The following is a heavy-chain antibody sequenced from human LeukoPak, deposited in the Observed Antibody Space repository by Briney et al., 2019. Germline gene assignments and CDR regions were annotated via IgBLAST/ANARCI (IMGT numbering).Heavy chain of an antibody. CDR2: INPNSGGT. CDR3: ARELVGAPPDY. J-gene: IGHJ4*02. D-gene: IGHD1-26*01. CDR1: GYTFTGYY. Sequence: ASVKVSCKASGYTFTGYYMHWVRQAPGQGLEWMGWINPNSGGTNYAQKFQGRVTMTRDTSISTAYMELSRVRSEDTAVYYCARELVGAPPDYWGQGTLVTVSS. V-gene: IGHV1-2*02.